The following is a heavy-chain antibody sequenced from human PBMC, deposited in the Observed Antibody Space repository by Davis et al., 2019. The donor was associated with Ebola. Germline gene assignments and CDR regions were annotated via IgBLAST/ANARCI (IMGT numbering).Heavy chain of an antibody. Sequence: GESLKISCKGSGYSFTRYWIGWVRQMPGKGLEWMGIIYPGDSDTRYSPSFRGQVTISADKSITTVYLQWSSLKASDTAMYYCARRSAPWYFDLWGRGTLVTVSS. V-gene: IGHV5-51*01. CDR2: IYPGDSDT. CDR1: GYSFTRYW. CDR3: ARRSAPWYFDL. J-gene: IGHJ2*01.